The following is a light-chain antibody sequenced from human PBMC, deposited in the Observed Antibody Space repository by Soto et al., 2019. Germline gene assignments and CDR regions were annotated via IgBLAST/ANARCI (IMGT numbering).Light chain of an antibody. CDR3: MQALQTPPGLT. CDR2: LGS. J-gene: IGKJ4*01. CDR1: QSLPHSNGYNY. V-gene: IGKV2-28*01. Sequence: DIVMTQSPLSLPVTPGEPASISCRSSQSLPHSNGYNYLDWYLQKPGQSPQLLIYLGSNRASGVPDRFSGSGSGTDFTLKISRVEAEDVGVYYCMQALQTPPGLTFGGGTKVEIK.